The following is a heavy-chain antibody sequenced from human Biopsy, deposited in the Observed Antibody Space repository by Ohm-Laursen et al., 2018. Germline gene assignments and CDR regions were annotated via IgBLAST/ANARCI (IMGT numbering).Heavy chain of an antibody. CDR2: IYYSGIAA. CDR3: ARGGFGLDGYNSP. V-gene: IGHV4-59*01. J-gene: IGHJ5*02. Sequence: PSETLSLTCTVSGGPLSSYYWSWIRQPPGKGLEWIGYIYYSGIAANYNPSLKGRVTISVDTSKHQFSLRLTSATAADTAVYYCARGGFGLDGYNSPRGRGTLVIVSS. D-gene: IGHD5-24*01. CDR1: GGPLSSYY.